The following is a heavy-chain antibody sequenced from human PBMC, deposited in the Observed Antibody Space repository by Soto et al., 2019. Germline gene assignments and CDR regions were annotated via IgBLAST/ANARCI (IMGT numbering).Heavy chain of an antibody. CDR3: ARVSNNSSSWDY. V-gene: IGHV3-74*01. Sequence: GGSLRLGCAASGFSPSRYWMQWVRQGPGKGLEWVSHISNDGSYTSYADSVKGRFTISRDNAKNSLYVQMNSLRVEDTAVYYCARVSNNSSSWDYWGQGTLVTVSS. D-gene: IGHD6-13*01. J-gene: IGHJ4*02. CDR1: GFSPSRYW. CDR2: ISNDGSYT.